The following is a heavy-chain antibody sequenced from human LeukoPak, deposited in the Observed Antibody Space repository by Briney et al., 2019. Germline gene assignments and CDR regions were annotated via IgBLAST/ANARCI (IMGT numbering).Heavy chain of an antibody. CDR1: GFTFSSYW. V-gene: IGHV3-74*01. CDR2: INSDGSST. CDR3: ASALYGSGTYLKAYMDV. J-gene: IGHJ6*03. Sequence: GGSLRLSCAASGFTFSSYWMHWVRQAPGKGLVWVSRINSDGSSTSYADSVKGRFTISRDNARNTLYLQMNSLRDEDTAVYYCASALYGSGTYLKAYMDVWGKGTTVTIS. D-gene: IGHD3-10*01.